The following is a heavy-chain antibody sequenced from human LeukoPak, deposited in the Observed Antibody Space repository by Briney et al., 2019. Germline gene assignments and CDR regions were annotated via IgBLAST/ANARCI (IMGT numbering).Heavy chain of an antibody. CDR2: ISYDGSHN. D-gene: IGHD2-21*02. Sequence: GGSLRLSCAASGFTFSGYGMHWVRQAPGKGLEWVAVISYDGSHNYYADCVKGRFTISRDSSKNTLYLQMNSLRAEDTAVYYCAKDSCGGDCYSFDYWGQGTLVTVSS. CDR3: AKDSCGGDCYSFDY. CDR1: GFTFSGYG. V-gene: IGHV3-30*18. J-gene: IGHJ4*02.